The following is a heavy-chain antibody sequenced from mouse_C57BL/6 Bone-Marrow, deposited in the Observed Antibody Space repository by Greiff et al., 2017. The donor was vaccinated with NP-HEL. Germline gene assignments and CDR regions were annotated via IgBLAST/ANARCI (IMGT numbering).Heavy chain of an antibody. J-gene: IGHJ4*01. Sequence: QVQLQQSGAELVKPGASVKISCKASGYTFTDYYINWVKQRPGQGLEWIGKIGPGSGSTYYNEKFKGKATLTADKSSSTAYMQLSSLTSEDSAVYFCARSHYYGSFYYAMEYWGQGTSVTVSS. V-gene: IGHV1-77*01. CDR2: IGPGSGST. CDR3: ARSHYYGSFYYAMEY. CDR1: GYTFTDYY. D-gene: IGHD1-1*01.